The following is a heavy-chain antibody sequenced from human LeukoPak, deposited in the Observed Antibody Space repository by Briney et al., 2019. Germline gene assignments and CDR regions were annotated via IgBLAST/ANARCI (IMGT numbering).Heavy chain of an antibody. Sequence: GESLKISCKGSGYSFTSYWIGWVRQMPGKGLEWMGIIYPGDSDTRYSPSFQGQVTISADKSISTAYLQWSSLKASDTAMYYCARHGDSSGWYGGAFDIWGQGTMVTVSS. CDR2: IYPGDSDT. CDR3: ARHGDSSGWYGGAFDI. CDR1: GYSFTSYW. D-gene: IGHD6-19*01. V-gene: IGHV5-51*01. J-gene: IGHJ3*02.